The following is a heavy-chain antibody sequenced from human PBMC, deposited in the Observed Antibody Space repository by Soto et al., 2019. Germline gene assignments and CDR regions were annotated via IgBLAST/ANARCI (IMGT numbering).Heavy chain of an antibody. J-gene: IGHJ2*01. D-gene: IGHD5-18*01. V-gene: IGHV3-11*06. CDR1: GFTFSDYY. CDR2: ISSSSSYT. CDR3: ASSYGYRRSYWYFDL. Sequence: GGSLRLSCAASGFTFSDYYMSWIRQAPGKGLEWVSYISSSSSYTNYADSVKGRFTISRDNAKNSLYLQMNSLRAEDTAVYYCASSYGYRRSYWYFDLWGRGTLVTVSS.